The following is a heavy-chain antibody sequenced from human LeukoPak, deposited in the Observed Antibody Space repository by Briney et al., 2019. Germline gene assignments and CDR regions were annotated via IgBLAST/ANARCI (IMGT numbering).Heavy chain of an antibody. CDR3: ARVTYYYDSSGYLSGRRYYFDY. CDR2: INPNSGGT. CDR1: GHTFTGYY. V-gene: IGHV1-2*02. J-gene: IGHJ4*02. D-gene: IGHD3-22*01. Sequence: ASVKVSCKASGHTFTGYYMHWVRQAPGQGLEWMGWINPNSGGTNYAQKFQGRVTMTRDTSISAAYMELSRLRSDDTAVYYCARVTYYYDSSGYLSGRRYYFDYWGQGTLVTVSS.